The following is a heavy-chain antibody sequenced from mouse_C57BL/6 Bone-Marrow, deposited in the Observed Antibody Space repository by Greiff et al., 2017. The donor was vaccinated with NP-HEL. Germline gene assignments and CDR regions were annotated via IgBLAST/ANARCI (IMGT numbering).Heavy chain of an antibody. CDR2: IDPSDSET. Sequence: VQLQQPGAELVRPGSSVKLSCKASGYTFTSYWMHWVKQRPIQGLEWIGNIDPSDSETHYTQKFKDKATLTVDKSSSTAYLQLSSLTSEDTAVYYCTTGSNYGWYFDVWGTGTTVTVSS. V-gene: IGHV1-52*01. CDR1: GYTFTSYW. D-gene: IGHD2-5*01. CDR3: TTGSNYGWYFDV. J-gene: IGHJ1*03.